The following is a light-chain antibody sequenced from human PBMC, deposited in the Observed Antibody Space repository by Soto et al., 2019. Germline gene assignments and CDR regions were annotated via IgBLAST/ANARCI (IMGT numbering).Light chain of an antibody. Sequence: QSALTHSASVSGSPGQSITISCTGTSSDVGSFNLVSWYQQHPGKAPKLMIYEVTKRPSGVSNRFSGSKSGNTASLTISGLQAEEEADYYCWSYAGSSTFFYVFGSGTKVTVL. CDR1: SSDVGSFNL. V-gene: IGLV2-23*02. CDR2: EVT. J-gene: IGLJ1*01. CDR3: WSYAGSSTFFYV.